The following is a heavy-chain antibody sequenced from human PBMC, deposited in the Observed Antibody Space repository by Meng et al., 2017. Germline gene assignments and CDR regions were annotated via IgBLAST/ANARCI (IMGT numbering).Heavy chain of an antibody. CDR3: VRGGIAVVGTFDY. J-gene: IGHJ4*01. D-gene: IGHD6-19*01. CDR1: GDSVSSNSAA. Sequence: SQTPSLTRSIFGDSVSSNSAAWNWIRQSPSRGLEWLGRTYYRSKWYNEYAVSVKSRITINPDTSRNQFSLQLNSVTPEDTAVYYCVRGGIAVVGTFDYWGQGTMVTVSS. V-gene: IGHV6-1*01. CDR2: TYYRSKWYN.